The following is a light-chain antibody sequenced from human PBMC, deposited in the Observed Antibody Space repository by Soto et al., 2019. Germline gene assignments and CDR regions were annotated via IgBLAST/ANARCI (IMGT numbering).Light chain of an antibody. J-gene: IGKJ5*01. Sequence: DIQLTQSPSFLSASVGERVIITCRASQGISSYLAWYQQKPGKAPKLLIYAAFTLQSGVPSRFSGSGSGTEFTLTISSLQPEDFATYYCQQLKSYPITFGQGTRLEIK. CDR3: QQLKSYPIT. CDR1: QGISSY. CDR2: AAF. V-gene: IGKV1-9*01.